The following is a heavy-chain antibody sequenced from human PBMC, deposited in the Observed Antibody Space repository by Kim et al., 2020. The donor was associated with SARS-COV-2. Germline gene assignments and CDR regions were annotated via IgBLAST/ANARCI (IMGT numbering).Heavy chain of an antibody. J-gene: IGHJ6*02. V-gene: IGHV3-33*01. CDR1: GFTFSSYG. CDR2: IWYDGSNK. CDR3: ARDSPPVGGTGGRDV. D-gene: IGHD2-15*01. Sequence: GGSLRLSCAASGFTFSSYGMHWVRQAPGKGLEWVAVIWYDGSNKYYADSVKGRFTISRDNSKNTLYLQMNSLRAEDTAVYYCARDSPPVGGTGGRDVWGQGTTVTVSS.